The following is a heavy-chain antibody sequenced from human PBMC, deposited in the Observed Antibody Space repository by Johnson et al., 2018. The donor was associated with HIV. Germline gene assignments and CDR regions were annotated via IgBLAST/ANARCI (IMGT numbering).Heavy chain of an antibody. J-gene: IGHJ3*02. Sequence: QVQLVESGGGVVQPGRSMRLSCAASGFTFSSYAMHWVRQAPGKGLEWVAVISYDGSNKSYADSVKCRFTISRDNSKNTLYLQLNSLRAEDTAVYYCAKSWHSGSLYVAFHIWGQGTMVTVSS. D-gene: IGHD1-26*01. CDR3: AKSWHSGSLYVAFHI. CDR1: GFTFSSYA. V-gene: IGHV3-30-3*02. CDR2: ISYDGSNK.